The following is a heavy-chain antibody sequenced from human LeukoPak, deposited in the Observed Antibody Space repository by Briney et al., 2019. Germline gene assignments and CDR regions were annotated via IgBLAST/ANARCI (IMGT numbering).Heavy chain of an antibody. V-gene: IGHV4-61*02. CDR1: GGSISSGSHY. CDR3: AREFGYAVTSLDY. D-gene: IGHD4-17*01. J-gene: IGHJ4*02. CDR2: IYTSGST. Sequence: SETLSLTCTVSGGSISSGSHYSSWIRQPAGKGLEWIGGIYTSGSTHYNPSLKSRVTISVDTSKNQFSLKLSCVTAADTAVYYCAREFGYAVTSLDYWGQGTLVTVSS.